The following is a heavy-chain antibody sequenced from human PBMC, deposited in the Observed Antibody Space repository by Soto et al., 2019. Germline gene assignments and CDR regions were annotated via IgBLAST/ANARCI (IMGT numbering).Heavy chain of an antibody. Sequence: QVQLQESGPGLVKPSETLSLTCTVSGAPITTTKWWAWVRLPPGKGLEWIGELSRGDERSSNPSLEGRFTMSLDKSNNHFSLKLTSVTAAETDIYYCATQTISYTWGVWGRGTSVTVSS. CDR3: ATQTISYTWGV. CDR2: LSRGDER. V-gene: IGHV4-4*02. D-gene: IGHD3-16*01. CDR1: GAPITTTKW. J-gene: IGHJ6*02.